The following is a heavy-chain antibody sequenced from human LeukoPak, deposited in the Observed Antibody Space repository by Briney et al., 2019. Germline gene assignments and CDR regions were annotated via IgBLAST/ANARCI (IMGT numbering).Heavy chain of an antibody. Sequence: GGSLRLSCAASGFTFSSYEMNWVRQAPGKGLEWVSYISSSGSTIYYADSVKGRFTISRDNAKNSLYLQMNSLRAEDTAVYYRARDNYDILTGYLTNYFDYWGQGTLVTVSS. CDR1: GFTFSSYE. D-gene: IGHD3-9*01. CDR3: ARDNYDILTGYLTNYFDY. V-gene: IGHV3-48*03. CDR2: ISSSGSTI. J-gene: IGHJ4*02.